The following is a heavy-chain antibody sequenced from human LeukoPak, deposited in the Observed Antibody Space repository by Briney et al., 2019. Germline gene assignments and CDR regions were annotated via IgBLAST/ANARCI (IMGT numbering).Heavy chain of an antibody. CDR2: IYYTGST. J-gene: IGHJ4*02. CDR1: GGSISTYF. CDR3: ARVRSYCSGGSCYPYYFDY. Sequence: PSETLSLTCTVSGGSISTYFWGWIRQRPGKRLECIGYIYYTGSTYYSSSIKSRVTISMDTSKNQFSLKLISVTAADAAVYYCARVRSYCSGGSCYPYYFDYWGQGTLVTVSS. D-gene: IGHD2-15*01. V-gene: IGHV4-59*01.